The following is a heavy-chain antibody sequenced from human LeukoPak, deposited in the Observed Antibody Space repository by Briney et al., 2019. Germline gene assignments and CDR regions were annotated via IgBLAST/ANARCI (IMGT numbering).Heavy chain of an antibody. CDR3: APTNNWAYYFDY. CDR2: INPNSGGT. J-gene: IGHJ4*02. CDR1: GGTFSSYA. D-gene: IGHD1-20*01. V-gene: IGHV1-2*02. Sequence: ASVKVSCKASGGTFSSYAISWVRQAPGQGLEWMGWINPNSGGTNYAQKFQGRVTMTRDTSISTAYMELSRLRSDDTAVYYCAPTNNWAYYFDYWGQGTLVTVSS.